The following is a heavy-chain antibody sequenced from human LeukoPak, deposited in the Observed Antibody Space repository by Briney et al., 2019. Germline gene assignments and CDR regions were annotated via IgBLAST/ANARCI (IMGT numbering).Heavy chain of an antibody. CDR1: GGSFSTYY. Sequence: SETLSLTCSVHGGSFSTYYWSWIRQPPGKGLEWIAEINHSGGTDYNPSLKSRVTILVDTSKNQFSLRLTSVTAADTAVYYCATRGVWGQGTTVTVSS. CDR3: ATRGV. J-gene: IGHJ6*02. CDR2: INHSGGT. V-gene: IGHV4-34*01.